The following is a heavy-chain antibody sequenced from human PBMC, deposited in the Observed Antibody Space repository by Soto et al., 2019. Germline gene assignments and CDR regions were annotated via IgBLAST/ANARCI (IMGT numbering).Heavy chain of an antibody. CDR2: ISGSGDST. J-gene: IGHJ4*02. CDR1: GFTFRSYA. Sequence: EVQLLESGGGLVQHGGSLRLSCAASGFTFRSYAMSWVRQAPGKGLEWVSIISGSGDSTYYADSVKGRFTISRDNSKNTLYLQMNSLRAEDTAVYYCAKRTHRWCFDDWGQGTLVNVAS. V-gene: IGHV3-23*01. CDR3: AKRTHRWCFDD. D-gene: IGHD2-8*01.